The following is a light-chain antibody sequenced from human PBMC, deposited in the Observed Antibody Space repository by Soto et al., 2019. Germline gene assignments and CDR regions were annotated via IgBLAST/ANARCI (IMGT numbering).Light chain of an antibody. CDR2: DAS. CDR1: QSVNNY. V-gene: IGKV3-11*01. CDR3: QHRMNWPLT. J-gene: IGKJ5*01. Sequence: ELVLTQSPATLSLSPGERATLSCRASQSVNNYLAWYQQRPGQAPRLLIYDASNRATGIPARFSGSGSETDFTLTISSLEPEDFAVYYCQHRMNWPLTFGQGTRLEIK.